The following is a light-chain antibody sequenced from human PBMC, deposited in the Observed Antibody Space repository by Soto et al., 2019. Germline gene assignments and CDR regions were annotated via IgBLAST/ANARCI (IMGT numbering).Light chain of an antibody. CDR1: SSDVGTYTL. CDR3: CSFAGSSTYV. Sequence: QSVLTQRASVSGSPGQSITISGTGTSSDVGTYTLVSWYQQHPDKAPKLMIYETSKRPSGVSNRFSGSKSGNTASLTISGLQAEDEADYYCCSFAGSSTYVFGTGTKVTVL. V-gene: IGLV2-23*01. J-gene: IGLJ1*01. CDR2: ETS.